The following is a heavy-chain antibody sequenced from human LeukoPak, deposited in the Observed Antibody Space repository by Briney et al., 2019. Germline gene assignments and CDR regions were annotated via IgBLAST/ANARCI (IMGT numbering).Heavy chain of an antibody. CDR2: VSISGENT. Sequence: GGSLRLSCAASGFTFSSYTMNWVRQAPEKGLEWVSSVSISGENTYYADSVKGRFTISRDNSKDTLYLLMSSLRADDTAVYYCARGRGRNPSGYYYYMDVWGKGTTVTISS. J-gene: IGHJ6*03. CDR3: ARGRGRNPSGYYYYMDV. D-gene: IGHD2-15*01. V-gene: IGHV3-23*05. CDR1: GFTFSSYT.